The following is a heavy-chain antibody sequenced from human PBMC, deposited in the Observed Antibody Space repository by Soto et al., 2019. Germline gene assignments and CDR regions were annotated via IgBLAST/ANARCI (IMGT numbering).Heavy chain of an antibody. J-gene: IGHJ5*02. V-gene: IGHV4-34*01. CDR3: ARDAFCGSSTCRVGHWFDP. D-gene: IGHD2-21*01. CDR1: GGPFSGVY. CDR2: VNHRGSA. Sequence: SETLSLTCAVSGGPFSGVYWSWIRQPPGKGLEWLGGVNHRGSANYNPSLESRFTMSVDTSKNQFSLKLTSVTAADSAVYYCARDAFCGSSTCRVGHWFDPWGQGTLVTVSS.